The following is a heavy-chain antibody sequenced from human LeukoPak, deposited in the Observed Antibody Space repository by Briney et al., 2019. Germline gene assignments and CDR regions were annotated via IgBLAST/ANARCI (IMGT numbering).Heavy chain of an antibody. D-gene: IGHD6-19*01. J-gene: IGHJ5*02. CDR3: ARGIGGWYNWFDP. V-gene: IGHV3-74*01. CDR1: GFTFSTSW. Sequence: PGGSLSLSCAVSGFTFSTSWMHWVRRAPGKGLVWVSRINTDGTSTIYADSVKGRFTISRDDAKNTLYLQMNSLRAEDTAVYYCARGIGGWYNWFDPWGQGTLVTVSS. CDR2: INTDGTST.